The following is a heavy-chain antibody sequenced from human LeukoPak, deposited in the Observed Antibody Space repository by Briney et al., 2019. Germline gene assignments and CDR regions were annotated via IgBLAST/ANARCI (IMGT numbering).Heavy chain of an antibody. CDR3: AKGPYVLLWFGELDR. J-gene: IGHJ4*02. D-gene: IGHD3-10*01. V-gene: IGHV3-23*01. CDR1: GFTFGSYA. Sequence: PGGSLRLSCAASGFTFGSYAMSWVRQAPGKGLEWVSAISGSGGSTYYADSVKGRFIISRDNSKNTLYLQMNSLRAEDTAVYYCAKGPYVLLWFGELDRWGQGTLVTVSS. CDR2: ISGSGGST.